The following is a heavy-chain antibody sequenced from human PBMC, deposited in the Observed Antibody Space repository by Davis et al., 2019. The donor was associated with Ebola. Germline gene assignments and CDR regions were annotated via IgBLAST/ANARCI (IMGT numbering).Heavy chain of an antibody. V-gene: IGHV4-4*07. CDR3: ARGLGYCSSTSCSWRAYYYYGMDV. Sequence: PGGSLRLSCTVSGGSISSYYWSWIRQPAGKGLEWIGRIYTSGSTNYNPSLKSRVTISVDTSKNQFSLKLSSVTAADTAVYYCARGLGYCSSTSCSWRAYYYYGMDVWGQGTTVTVSS. D-gene: IGHD2-2*01. J-gene: IGHJ6*02. CDR1: GGSISSYY. CDR2: IYTSGST.